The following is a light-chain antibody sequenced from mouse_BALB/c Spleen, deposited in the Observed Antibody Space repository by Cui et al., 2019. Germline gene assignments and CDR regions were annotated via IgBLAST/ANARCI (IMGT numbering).Light chain of an antibody. Sequence: DIQMTQSPASQSASLGESVTITCLASQTIGTWLAWYQQKPGKSPQLLIYAATSLADGVPSRFSGSGSGTKFSFKISSLQAEDFVIYYCQQLYSTPWTFGGGTKLEIK. CDR3: QQLYSTPWT. CDR2: AAT. CDR1: QTIGTW. J-gene: IGKJ1*01. V-gene: IGKV12-98*01.